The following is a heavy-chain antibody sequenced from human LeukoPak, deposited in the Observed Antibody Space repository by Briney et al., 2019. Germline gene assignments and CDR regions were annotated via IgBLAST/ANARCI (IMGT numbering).Heavy chain of an antibody. Sequence: PSETLSLTFTVSGGSISSYYWGWIRQPPGKGLEWIGSIYYSGSTYYNPSLKSRVTISVDTSKNQFSLKLSSVTAADTAVYYCARLLQNSGSYLFDYWGQGTLVAVSS. CDR2: IYYSGST. J-gene: IGHJ4*02. CDR1: GGSISSYY. V-gene: IGHV4-39*01. CDR3: ARLLQNSGSYLFDY. D-gene: IGHD1-26*01.